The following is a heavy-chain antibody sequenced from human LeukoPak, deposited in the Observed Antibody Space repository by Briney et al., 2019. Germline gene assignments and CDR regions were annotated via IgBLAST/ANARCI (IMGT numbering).Heavy chain of an antibody. V-gene: IGHV4-59*01. CDR1: GGSLSNYY. J-gene: IGHJ5*02. Sequence: SETLSLTCTVSGGSLSNYYLSWIRQPPGKGLEWLGYIYYSGSTNYNPSLKSRVTMSEDTSNSPLSLKLSSATDADTALYYCARESGGWFDPWGEGTLVTVSS. CDR3: ARESGGWFDP. CDR2: IYYSGST. D-gene: IGHD1-26*01.